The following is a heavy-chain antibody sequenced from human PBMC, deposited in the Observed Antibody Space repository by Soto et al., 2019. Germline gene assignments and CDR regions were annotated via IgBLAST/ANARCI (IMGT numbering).Heavy chain of an antibody. D-gene: IGHD3-22*01. CDR3: ARESGYSDSSGQVVDY. V-gene: IGHV3-11*04. Sequence: PGGSLRLSCAASGFPFSVYYMSWIRQAPGKGLEWLSYITDSGSTIYYADSVKGRFTISRDNAKNSLYLQMNSLRADDTAVYFCARESGYSDSSGQVVDYWGQGTLVTVSS. J-gene: IGHJ4*02. CDR2: ITDSGSTI. CDR1: GFPFSVYY.